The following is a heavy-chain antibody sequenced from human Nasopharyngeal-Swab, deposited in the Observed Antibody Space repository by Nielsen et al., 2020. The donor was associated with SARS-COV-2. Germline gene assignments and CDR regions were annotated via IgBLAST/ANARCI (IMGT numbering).Heavy chain of an antibody. Sequence: GGSLRLSCAASGFTFSDYYMSWIRQAPGKGLEWVSYISSSGSTIYYADSVKGRFTISRDNAKYSLYLQMNSLRAEDTAVYYCARDEVGATTTFDYWGQGTLVTVSS. CDR2: ISSSGSTI. V-gene: IGHV3-11*04. CDR3: ARDEVGATTTFDY. J-gene: IGHJ4*02. D-gene: IGHD1-26*01. CDR1: GFTFSDYY.